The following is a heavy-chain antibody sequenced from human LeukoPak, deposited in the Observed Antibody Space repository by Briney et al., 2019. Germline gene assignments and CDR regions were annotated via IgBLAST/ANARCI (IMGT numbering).Heavy chain of an antibody. V-gene: IGHV3-30*18. Sequence: GGSLRLSCAASGFTFSSYGMHWVRQAPGKGLEWVAVISYDGSNKYYADSVKGRFTISRDNSKNTLYLQMNSLRAEDTAVYYCAKDPSDYDFWGGFVYWGQGTLVTVSS. CDR1: GFTFSSYG. CDR2: ISYDGSNK. J-gene: IGHJ4*02. D-gene: IGHD3-3*01. CDR3: AKDPSDYDFWGGFVY.